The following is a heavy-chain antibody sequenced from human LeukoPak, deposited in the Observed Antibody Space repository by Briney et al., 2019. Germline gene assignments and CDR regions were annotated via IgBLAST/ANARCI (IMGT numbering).Heavy chain of an antibody. J-gene: IGHJ6*03. V-gene: IGHV1-2*02. CDR1: GYTFTGYY. CDR3: AREPRCQADLGCYYYMDV. Sequence: GASVKVSCKASGYTFTGYYMHWVRLAPGQGLEWMGWINPNSGGTNYAQKFQGRVTMTRDTSISTAYMELSRLRSDDTAVYYCAREPRCQADLGCYYYMDVWGKGTTVTVSS. D-gene: IGHD7-27*01. CDR2: INPNSGGT.